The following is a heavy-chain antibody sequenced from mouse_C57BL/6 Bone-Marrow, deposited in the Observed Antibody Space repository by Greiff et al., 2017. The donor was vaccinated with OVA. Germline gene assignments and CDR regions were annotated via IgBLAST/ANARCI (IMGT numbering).Heavy chain of an antibody. CDR2: IDPSDSYT. Sequence: VQLQQPGAELVMPGASVKLSCKASGYTFTSYWMHWVKQRPGQGLEWIGEIDPSDSYTTYNQKFKGKSTLTVDKSSSTAYMQLSSLTSEDSAVYYCARSGDDGYFYYFDYWGQGTTLTVSS. D-gene: IGHD2-3*01. J-gene: IGHJ2*01. CDR1: GYTFTSYW. CDR3: ARSGDDGYFYYFDY. V-gene: IGHV1-69*01.